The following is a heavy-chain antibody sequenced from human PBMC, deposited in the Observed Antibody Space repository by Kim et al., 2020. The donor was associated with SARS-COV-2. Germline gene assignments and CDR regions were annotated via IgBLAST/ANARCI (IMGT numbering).Heavy chain of an antibody. CDR3: ARGTYDYVWGTVYYFDY. CDR2: IIPILGIA. J-gene: IGHJ4*02. D-gene: IGHD3-16*01. V-gene: IGHV1-69*04. Sequence: SVKVSCKASGATFSSYAISWVRQAPGQGLEWMGRIIPILGIANYAQKFQGRVTITADKSTSTAYMELSSLRSEDTAVYYCARGTYDYVWGTVYYFDYWGQGTLVTVSS. CDR1: GATFSSYA.